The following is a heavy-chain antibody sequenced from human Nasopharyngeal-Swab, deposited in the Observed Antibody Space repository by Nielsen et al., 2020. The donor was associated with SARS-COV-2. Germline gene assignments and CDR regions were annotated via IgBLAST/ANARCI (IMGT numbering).Heavy chain of an antibody. CDR1: GFTFSMYS. Sequence: GESLKISCATSGFTFSMYSMYWVRQAPGKGLEWVSSISSSSNYIYYGDSVKGRFTISRDNTQKSLYLEMNSLRVEDTAVYYCAILGTESYHYYSLDVWGQGTTVTVSS. CDR3: AILGTESYHYYSLDV. CDR2: ISSSSNYI. V-gene: IGHV3-21*01. J-gene: IGHJ6*02. D-gene: IGHD1-1*01.